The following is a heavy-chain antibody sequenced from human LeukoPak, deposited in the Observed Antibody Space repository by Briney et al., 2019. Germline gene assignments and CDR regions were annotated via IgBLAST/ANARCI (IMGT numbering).Heavy chain of an antibody. CDR1: GFFFRNHW. Sequence: GGSLRLSCVVSGFFFRNHWMSWVRQTPGRALQWVAHINIDGTEEYYVDSVKGRFTISRDNAKNSLSLQMSSLRAEDTALYYCAKFGGDLGVAFDNWGQGTLVTVSS. J-gene: IGHJ4*02. D-gene: IGHD2-21*02. CDR3: AKFGGDLGVAFDN. CDR2: INIDGTEE. V-gene: IGHV3-7*01.